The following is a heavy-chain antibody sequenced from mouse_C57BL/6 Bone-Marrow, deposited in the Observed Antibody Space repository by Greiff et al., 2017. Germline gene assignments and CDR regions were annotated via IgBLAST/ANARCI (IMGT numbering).Heavy chain of an antibody. V-gene: IGHV1-19*01. J-gene: IGHJ2*01. Sequence: EVKLMESGPVLVKPGASVKMSCKASGYTFTDYYMNWVKQSHGKSLEWIGVINPYNGGTSYNQKFKGKATLTVDKSSSTAYMELNSLTSEDSAVYYCARRGTGDYWGQGTTLTVSS. CDR1: GYTFTDYY. CDR3: ARRGTGDY. D-gene: IGHD4-1*01. CDR2: INPYNGGT.